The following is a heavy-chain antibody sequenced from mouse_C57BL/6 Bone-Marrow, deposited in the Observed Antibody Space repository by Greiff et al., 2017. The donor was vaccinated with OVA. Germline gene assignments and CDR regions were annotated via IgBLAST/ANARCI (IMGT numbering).Heavy chain of an antibody. J-gene: IGHJ4*01. CDR1: GYSITSGYY. D-gene: IGHD2-1*01. V-gene: IGHV3-6*02. CDR3: ASYYGNYYAMDY. CDR2: ISYDGSN. Sequence: EVQLQQSGPGLVKPSQSLSLTCSVTGYSITSGYYWNWIRQFPGNKLEWMGYISYDGSNNYNPSLKNRISITRDTSKNQFFLKLNSVTTEDTATYYGASYYGNYYAMDYWGQGTSVTVSS.